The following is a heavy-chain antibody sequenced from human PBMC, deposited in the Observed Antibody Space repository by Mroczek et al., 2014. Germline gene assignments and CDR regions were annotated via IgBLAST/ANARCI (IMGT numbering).Heavy chain of an antibody. CDR1: GYTFTSYD. Sequence: SGAEVKKPGASVKVSCKASGYTFTSYDINWVRQATGQGLEWMGWMNPNSGNTGYAQKFQGRVTMTRNTSISTAYMELSSLRSEDTAVYYCARGLGSSGWYYYGMDVWGQGTTVTVSS. CDR2: MNPNSGNT. CDR3: ARGLGSSGWYYYGMDV. J-gene: IGHJ6*02. V-gene: IGHV1-8*01. D-gene: IGHD6-19*01.